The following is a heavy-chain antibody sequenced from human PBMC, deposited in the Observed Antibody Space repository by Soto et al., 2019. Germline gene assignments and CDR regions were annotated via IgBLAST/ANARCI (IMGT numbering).Heavy chain of an antibody. CDR3: ARAWLVGWFDP. CDR1: GYSFSTHA. CDR2: INSVNDHT. D-gene: IGHD6-19*01. Sequence: GASVKVSCKASGYSFSTHAMHWVRQAPGQGLEWVGWINSVNDHTIYSEKFQGRVTITSDTSASTAYMELSSLRSEDTAVYYCARAWLVGWFDPWGQGTLVTSPQ. J-gene: IGHJ5*02. V-gene: IGHV1-3*01.